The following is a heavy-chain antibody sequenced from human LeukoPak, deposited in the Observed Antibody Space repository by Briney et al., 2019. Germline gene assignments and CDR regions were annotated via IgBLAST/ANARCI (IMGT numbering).Heavy chain of an antibody. D-gene: IGHD2-2*01. Sequence: GGSLRLSCAASGFTFSTYAMSWVRQAPGRGLEWVSVIGGGGSTIYYADSVKGRFTISRDNSKNTLYLQMNGLRAEDTAVYYCAKGVIVVVPAARGFEYWGQGIRVTVSS. CDR1: GFTFSTYA. CDR3: AKGVIVVVPAARGFEY. CDR2: IGGGGSTI. V-gene: IGHV3-23*01. J-gene: IGHJ4*02.